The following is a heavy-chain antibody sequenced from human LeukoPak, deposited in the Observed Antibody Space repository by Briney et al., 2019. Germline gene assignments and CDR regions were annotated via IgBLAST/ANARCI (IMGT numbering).Heavy chain of an antibody. CDR1: GGSISSYY. V-gene: IGHV4-59*01. Sequence: SETLSLTCTVSGGSISSYYWSWIRQPPGKGLEWIGYIYYSGSTNYNPSLKSRVTLSVDTSKNQFSLKLSSVTAADTAVYYCARSGGSGSYSFDYWGQGTLVTVSS. CDR3: ARSGGSGSYSFDY. J-gene: IGHJ4*02. CDR2: IYYSGST. D-gene: IGHD3-10*01.